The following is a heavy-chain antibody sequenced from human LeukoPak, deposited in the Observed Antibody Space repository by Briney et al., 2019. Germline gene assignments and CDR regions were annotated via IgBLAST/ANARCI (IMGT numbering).Heavy chain of an antibody. CDR2: ISSSSSYI. J-gene: IGHJ6*02. CDR3: ARGITMVRGSRGMDV. D-gene: IGHD3-10*01. CDR1: GFTFSSYG. V-gene: IGHV3-21*01. Sequence: PGGSLRLSCAASGFTFSSYGMHWVRQAPGKGLEWVSSISSSSSYIYYADSVKGRFTISRDNAKNSLYLQMNSLRAEDTAVYYCARGITMVRGSRGMDVWGQGTTVTVSS.